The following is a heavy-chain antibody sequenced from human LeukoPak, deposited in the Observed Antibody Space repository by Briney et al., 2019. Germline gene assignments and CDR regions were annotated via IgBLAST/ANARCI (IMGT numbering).Heavy chain of an antibody. Sequence: GESLKISCKGSGYSFTNYWIGWVRQMPGKGLEWMGIDTRYSPSFQGQVTISADKSISTAYLQWSSLKASDTAMYYCARLVAVRPVDYWGQGTLVTVSS. V-gene: IGHV5-51*01. CDR1: GYSFTNYW. J-gene: IGHJ4*02. CDR3: ARLVAVRPVDY. CDR2: DT. D-gene: IGHD6-6*01.